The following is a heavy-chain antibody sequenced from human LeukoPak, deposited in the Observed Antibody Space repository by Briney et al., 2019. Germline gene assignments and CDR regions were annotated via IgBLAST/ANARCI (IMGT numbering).Heavy chain of an antibody. CDR2: ISYDGSNK. V-gene: IGHV3-30*18. J-gene: IGHJ4*02. Sequence: GGSLRLSCAASGFTFSSYGMHWVRQAPGKGLEWVAVISYDGSNKYYADSVKGRFTISRDNSKNTLYLQMNSLRAEDTAVYYCAKTTYSSGWYIGYWGQGTLVTVSS. CDR3: AKTTYSSGWYIGY. D-gene: IGHD6-19*01. CDR1: GFTFSSYG.